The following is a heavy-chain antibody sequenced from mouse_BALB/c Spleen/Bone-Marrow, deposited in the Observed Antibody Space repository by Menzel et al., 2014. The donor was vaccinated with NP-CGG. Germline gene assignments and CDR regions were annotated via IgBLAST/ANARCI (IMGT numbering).Heavy chain of an antibody. V-gene: IGHV5-9-3*01. CDR1: GFTFXSYA. CDR2: ISSGGSYT. D-gene: IGHD2-3*01. J-gene: IGHJ4*01. CDR3: ARQRDGSYAMDY. Sequence: EVMLVESGGGLVKPGGSLKLSCAASGFTFXSYAMSWVRQTPEKRLEWVATISSGGSYTYYPDSVKGRFTISRDNAKNTLYLQMSSLRSEDTATYYCARQRDGSYAMDYWGQGTSVTVSS.